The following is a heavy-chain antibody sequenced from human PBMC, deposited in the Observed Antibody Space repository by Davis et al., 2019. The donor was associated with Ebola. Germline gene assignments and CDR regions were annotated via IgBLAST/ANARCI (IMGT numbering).Heavy chain of an antibody. CDR3: AQATETHGYGFDY. CDR2: VYHSGDT. Sequence: SETLSLTCAVSGGSISSSKWWRWVRQPPGMGLEWIGEVYHSGDTNYNPSLKGRVTISIIKSHNQFSLKLSSVTAADTAVYYCAQATETHGYGFDYWGQGTLVTVSS. CDR1: GGSISSSKW. J-gene: IGHJ4*02. V-gene: IGHV4-4*02. D-gene: IGHD3-22*01.